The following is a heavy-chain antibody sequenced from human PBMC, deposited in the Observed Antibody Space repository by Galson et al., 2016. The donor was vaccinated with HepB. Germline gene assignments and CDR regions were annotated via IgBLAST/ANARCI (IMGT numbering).Heavy chain of an antibody. Sequence: SVKVSCKASGYTFTSNRINWVRQAAGQGLEWMGWMNPNSGNTFSAQKFKGRVSMTWDTSISTAYMELSTLGSDDTAVYYCARNLDYIDRSGHYESFDYWGQGTLVTVSS. CDR2: MNPNSGNT. CDR1: GYTFTSNR. V-gene: IGHV1-8*01. CDR3: ARNLDYIDRSGHYESFDY. J-gene: IGHJ4*02. D-gene: IGHD3-22*01.